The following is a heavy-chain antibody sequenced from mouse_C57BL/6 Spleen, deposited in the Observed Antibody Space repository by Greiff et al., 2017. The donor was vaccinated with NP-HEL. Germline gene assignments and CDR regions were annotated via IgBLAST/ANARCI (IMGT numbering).Heavy chain of an antibody. V-gene: IGHV2-9-1*01. Sequence: QVQLKESGPGLVAPSQSLSITCTVSGFSLTSYAISWVRQPPGKGLEWLGVIWTGGGTNYNSPLKSRLSISKDNSKSQVFLKMNSLQTDDTARYYCARNPTMVTTEYYYAMDYWGQGTSVTVSS. CDR2: IWTGGGT. CDR1: GFSLTSYA. CDR3: ARNPTMVTTEYYYAMDY. J-gene: IGHJ4*01. D-gene: IGHD2-9*01.